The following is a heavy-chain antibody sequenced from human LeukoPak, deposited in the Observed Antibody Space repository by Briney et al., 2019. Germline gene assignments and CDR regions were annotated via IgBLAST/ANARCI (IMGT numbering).Heavy chain of an antibody. CDR2: IGWNSVNT. CDR1: VFTYDDYD. CDR3: AKGYCSGTSCYPFDY. V-gene: IGHV3-9*03. Sequence: GGSLTLFXTASVFTYDDYDMLWLRHARGKGVECVSCIGWNSVNTSYADSVKGRFTISRDNAKNSLNMQKNSLRAEDMALYYCAKGYCSGTSCYPFDYWGQGTLVTVSS. D-gene: IGHD2-2*01. J-gene: IGHJ4*02.